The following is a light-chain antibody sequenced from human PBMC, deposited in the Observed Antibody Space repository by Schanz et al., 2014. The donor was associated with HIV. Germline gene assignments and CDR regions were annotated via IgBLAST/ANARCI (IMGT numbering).Light chain of an antibody. CDR3: QQRTNWPPLT. Sequence: EIVLTQSPGTLSLSPGERATLSCRASQTVSSSSLAWYQQEPGQAPRLLIYGASNRATGIPARFSGSGSGTDFTLTISSLEPEDFAVYYCQQRTNWPPLTFGQGTRLEIK. CDR2: GAS. J-gene: IGKJ5*01. V-gene: IGKV3D-20*02. CDR1: QTVSSSS.